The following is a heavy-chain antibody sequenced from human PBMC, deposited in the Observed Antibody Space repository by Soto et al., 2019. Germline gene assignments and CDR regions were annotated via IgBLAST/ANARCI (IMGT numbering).Heavy chain of an antibody. J-gene: IGHJ6*02. CDR3: ARDLTMTKVTILGGMDV. CDR2: IYYSGST. Sequence: PSETLSLTCTVSGGSISSYYWSWIRQPPGKGLEWIGYIYYSGSTNYNPSLKSRVTISVDTSKNQFSLKLSSVTAADTAVYYCARDLTMTKVTILGGMDVWGQGTTVTISS. D-gene: IGHD4-4*01. V-gene: IGHV4-59*01. CDR1: GGSISSYY.